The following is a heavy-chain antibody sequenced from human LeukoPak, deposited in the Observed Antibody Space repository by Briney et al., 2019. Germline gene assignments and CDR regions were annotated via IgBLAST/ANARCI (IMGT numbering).Heavy chain of an antibody. CDR3: ARAFAPGYCSGSSCPFDY. Sequence: GGSLRLSCAASGFTFSSYSMNWVRQAPGKGPEWVSYIISGSNTIYYSDSVKGRFTISRDNARNSLYLQMNSLRAEDTAVYYCARAFAPGYCSGSSCPFDYWGQGTLVTVSS. V-gene: IGHV3-48*01. CDR2: IISGSNTI. D-gene: IGHD2-15*01. J-gene: IGHJ4*02. CDR1: GFTFSSYS.